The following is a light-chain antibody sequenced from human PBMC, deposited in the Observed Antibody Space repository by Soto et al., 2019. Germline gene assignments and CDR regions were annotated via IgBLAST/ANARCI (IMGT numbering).Light chain of an antibody. CDR2: GAS. CDR1: QSISGA. Sequence: EIVMTQSPATLSVSPGGRATLSCRASQSISGALAWYQQKPGQAPRLLIYGASTRATSFPARFSGSGSGTDFTLTISSLQSADFAVYYCQQYNNWPWTFGQGTKVEIK. CDR3: QQYNNWPWT. J-gene: IGKJ1*01. V-gene: IGKV3-15*01.